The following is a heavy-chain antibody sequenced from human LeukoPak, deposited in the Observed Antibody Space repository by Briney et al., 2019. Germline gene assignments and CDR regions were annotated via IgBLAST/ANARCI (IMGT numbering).Heavy chain of an antibody. D-gene: IGHD3-22*01. J-gene: IGHJ6*02. CDR1: GDSVSSNSAA. CDR2: TYYRPKWYN. Sequence: SQTLSLTCAISGDSVSSNSAAWNWIRQSPSRGLEWLGRTYYRPKWYNDYAVSVKSRITINPDTSKNQFSLQLNSVTPEDTAVYYCARDLASSGYRYYYGMDVWGQGTTVTVSS. CDR3: ARDLASSGYRYYYGMDV. V-gene: IGHV6-1*01.